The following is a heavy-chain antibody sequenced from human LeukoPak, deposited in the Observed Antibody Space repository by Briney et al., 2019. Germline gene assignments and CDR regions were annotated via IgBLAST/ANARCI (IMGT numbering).Heavy chain of an antibody. CDR3: ARGQRGYSGYLDAFDI. D-gene: IGHD5-12*01. V-gene: IGHV1-69*01. CDR2: IITIFGTA. Sequence: SVKVSRKSSAGTFSSYAISRVRQAPGPGLELKGVIITIFGTANYARKFQGRVTITADESTSTAYLELSSLRSEDTAVYYCARGQRGYSGYLDAFDIWGQGTMVTVSS. CDR1: AGTFSSYA. J-gene: IGHJ3*02.